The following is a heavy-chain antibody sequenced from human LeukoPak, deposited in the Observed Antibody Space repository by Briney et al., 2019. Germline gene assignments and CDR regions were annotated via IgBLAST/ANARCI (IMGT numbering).Heavy chain of an antibody. J-gene: IGHJ4*02. CDR1: GFTFDDYA. CDR2: ISWNRGSI. D-gene: IGHD5-12*01. Sequence: PGGSLRLSCAASGFTFDDYAMHWVRQAPGKGLEWVSSISWNRGSIGYADSVKGRFTISRDNAKNSLYLQMNSLRAEDTAVYYCARDETPTNGYDSYDFWGQGTLVTVST. CDR3: ARDETPTNGYDSYDF. V-gene: IGHV3-9*01.